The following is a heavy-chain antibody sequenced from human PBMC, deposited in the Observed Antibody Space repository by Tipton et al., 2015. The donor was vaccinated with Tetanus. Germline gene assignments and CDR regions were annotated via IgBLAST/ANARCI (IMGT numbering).Heavy chain of an antibody. CDR2: IKNKADGGTT. J-gene: IGHJ4*02. D-gene: IGHD3-9*01. V-gene: IGHV3-15*07. CDR3: NTWGKVVSGYRVDY. Sequence: SLRLSCASSGLFFKNAWMNWVRQAPGKGLEWVGRIKNKADGGTTDYSARVKGRFSISRDDSKDTLFLHMISVKTEDAAVYCCNTWGKVVSGYRVDYWGRGTLVVVSS. CDR1: GLFFKNAW.